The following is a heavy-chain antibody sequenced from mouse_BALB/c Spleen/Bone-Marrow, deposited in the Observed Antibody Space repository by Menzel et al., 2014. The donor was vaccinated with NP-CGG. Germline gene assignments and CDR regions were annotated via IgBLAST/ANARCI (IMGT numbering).Heavy chain of an antibody. V-gene: IGHV5-6-2*01. CDR3: ARRTCSHWYFDV. J-gene: IGHJ1*01. CDR2: INSNGGST. Sequence: EVQLVESGGGLVKLGGSLKLSCAASGFTFSSYYMSWVRQTPEKRLELVAAINSNGGSTYYPDTVKGRFTISRDNAKNTLYLQMSSLKSEDTALYYCARRTCSHWYFDVWGAGTTVTVSS. CDR1: GFTFSSYY.